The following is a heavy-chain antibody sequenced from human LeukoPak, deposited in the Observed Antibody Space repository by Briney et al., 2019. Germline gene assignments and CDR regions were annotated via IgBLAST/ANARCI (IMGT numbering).Heavy chain of an antibody. CDR3: AKSRYDFWSGYYGETYFDY. J-gene: IGHJ4*02. D-gene: IGHD3-3*01. Sequence: GGSLRLSCAASGLTFSSYAMSWVRQAPGKGLEWVSAISGSGGSTYYADSVKGRFTISRDNSKNTLYLQMNSLRAEDTAVYYCAKSRYDFWSGYYGETYFDYWGQGTLVTVSS. V-gene: IGHV3-23*01. CDR1: GLTFSSYA. CDR2: ISGSGGST.